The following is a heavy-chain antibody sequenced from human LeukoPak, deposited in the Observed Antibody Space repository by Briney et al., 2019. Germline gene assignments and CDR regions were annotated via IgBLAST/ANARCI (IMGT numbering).Heavy chain of an antibody. CDR2: TYYRSKWFN. Sequence: SQTLSLTCAISGDSVSSNSGAWNWIRQSPSRGLEWLGRTYYRSKWFNDYAVSVKSRIIINPDTSKNRFSLQLNSVTPEDTAVYYCATREMDVWGQGTTVTVSS. D-gene: IGHD1-26*01. V-gene: IGHV6-1*01. J-gene: IGHJ6*02. CDR3: ATREMDV. CDR1: GDSVSSNSGA.